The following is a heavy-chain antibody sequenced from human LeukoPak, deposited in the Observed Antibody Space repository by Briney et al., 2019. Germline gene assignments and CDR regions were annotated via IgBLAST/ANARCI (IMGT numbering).Heavy chain of an antibody. Sequence: SETLSLTCAVSGDSISSYYWSWIRQPPGKGLEWIGSMYYTGDTNYNPSLKSRVIMSLDTPNNQFSLKLRSVTAADTAVYYCAKAFGSGSYYKFWFHPWGQGTLVTVSS. V-gene: IGHV4-59*01. CDR3: AKAFGSGSYYKFWFHP. J-gene: IGHJ5*02. D-gene: IGHD3-10*01. CDR1: GDSISSYY. CDR2: MYYTGDT.